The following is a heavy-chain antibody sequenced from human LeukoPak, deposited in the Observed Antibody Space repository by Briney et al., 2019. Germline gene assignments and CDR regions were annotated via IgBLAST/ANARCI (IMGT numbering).Heavy chain of an antibody. CDR1: GGSFSGYY. D-gene: IGHD3-22*01. Sequence: PSETLSLTCAVYGGSFSGYYWSWIRQPPGKGLEWIGEINHSGSTNYNPSLKSRVTISVDTSKNQFSLKLSSVTAADTAVYYCARGGERNHYDFDYWGQGTLVTVSS. CDR2: INHSGST. J-gene: IGHJ4*02. CDR3: ARGGERNHYDFDY. V-gene: IGHV4-34*01.